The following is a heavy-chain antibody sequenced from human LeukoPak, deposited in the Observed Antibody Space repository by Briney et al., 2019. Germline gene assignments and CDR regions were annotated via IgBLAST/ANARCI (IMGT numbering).Heavy chain of an antibody. J-gene: IGHJ3*02. CDR2: IYYSGCT. CDR3: ARVDIVGTGNAFDI. D-gene: IGHD2-21*01. V-gene: IGHV4-39*01. CDR1: GGSISSSSYY. Sequence: SETLSLTCTVSGGSISSSSYYWGWIRQPPGKGLEWIGSIYYSGCTYYNPSLKSRVTISVDTSKTQFSLNLSSVTATDTAVYYCARVDIVGTGNAFDIWGQGTMVTVSS.